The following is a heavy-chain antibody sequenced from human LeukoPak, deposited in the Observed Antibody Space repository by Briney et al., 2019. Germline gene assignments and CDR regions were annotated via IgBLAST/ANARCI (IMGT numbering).Heavy chain of an antibody. CDR1: GFTFSSYG. V-gene: IGHV3-33*01. CDR2: IWYDGSNK. CDR3: AREIYYYGSGSVY. D-gene: IGHD3-10*01. Sequence: GGSLRLPCAASGFTFSSYGMHWVRQAPGKGLEWVAVIWYDGSNKYYADSVKGRFTISRDNSKNTLYLQMNSLRAEDTAVYYCAREIYYYGSGSVYWGQGTLVTVSS. J-gene: IGHJ4*02.